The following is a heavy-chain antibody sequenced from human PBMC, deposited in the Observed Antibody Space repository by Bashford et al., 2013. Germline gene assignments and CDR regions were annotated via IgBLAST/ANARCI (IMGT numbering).Heavy chain of an antibody. CDR2: IYYSGST. Sequence: TLSLTCTVSVAPSVVTTGAGSGSPHGKGLEWIGYIYYSGSTNYNPSLKSRVTISVDTSKNQFSLKLSSVTAADTAVYYCAREYSSSWGIDYWGQGTLVTVSS. V-gene: IGHV4-59*01. J-gene: IGHJ4*02. CDR3: AREYSSSWGIDY. D-gene: IGHD6-13*01. CDR1: VAPSVVTT.